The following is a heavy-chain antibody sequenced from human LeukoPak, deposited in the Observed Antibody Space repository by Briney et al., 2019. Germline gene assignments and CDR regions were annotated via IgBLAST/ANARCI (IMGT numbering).Heavy chain of an antibody. CDR2: IYHSGST. D-gene: IGHD1-26*01. V-gene: IGHV4-4*02. CDR3: ARVPPSGSYFRRPRGRRPFDY. J-gene: IGHJ4*02. Sequence: SETLSLTCAVSGGSISSSNWWSWVRQPPGKGLEWIGEIYHSGSTNYNPSLKSRVTISVDKSKNQFSLKLSSVTAADTAVYYCARVPPSGSYFRRPRGRRPFDYWGQGTLVTVSS. CDR1: GGSISSSNW.